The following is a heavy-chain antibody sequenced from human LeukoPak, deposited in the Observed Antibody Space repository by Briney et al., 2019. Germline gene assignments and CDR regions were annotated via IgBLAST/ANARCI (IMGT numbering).Heavy chain of an antibody. CDR2: ISSSGSTI. V-gene: IGHV3-48*03. D-gene: IGHD3-22*01. Sequence: GGSLRLSCAASGFTFSSYEMNWVRQAPGKGLEWVSYISSSGSTIYYADSVKGRFTISRDNSKNTLYLQMNSLRVEDTAVYYCAKRLYESTGHFDSWGQGTLVTVSS. CDR3: AKRLYESTGHFDS. CDR1: GFTFSSYE. J-gene: IGHJ4*02.